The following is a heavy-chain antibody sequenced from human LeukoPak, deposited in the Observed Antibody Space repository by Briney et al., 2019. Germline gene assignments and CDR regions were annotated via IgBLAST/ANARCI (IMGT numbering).Heavy chain of an antibody. CDR2: IKSKTDGGTT. Sequence: PGGSLRLSCAASGFTFSNAWMSWVRQAPGKGLEWVGRIKSKTDGGTTDYAAPVKGRFTISRDDSKNTLYLQMNGLKTEDTAVYYCTTDLGVRFLEWSPVGYWGQGTLVTVSS. CDR3: TTDLGVRFLEWSPVGY. V-gene: IGHV3-15*01. CDR1: GFTFSNAW. J-gene: IGHJ4*02. D-gene: IGHD3-3*01.